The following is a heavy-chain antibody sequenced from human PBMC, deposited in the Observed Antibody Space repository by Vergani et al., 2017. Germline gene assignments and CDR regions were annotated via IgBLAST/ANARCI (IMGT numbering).Heavy chain of an antibody. CDR3: TKGPQQRLNVLDN. CDR2: ISFDGTTK. CDR1: GFNFNNFG. V-gene: IGHV3-30*18. D-gene: IGHD6-25*01. Sequence: QLQLVESGGGVVQPGRSLRLSCAASGFNFNNFGIHWVRQAPGKGLEWVAVISFDGTTKYYADSVKGRFTISRDNSKKMLYLEINSLRNDDTALYYCTKGPQQRLNVLDNWGQGTLVTVSS. J-gene: IGHJ4*01.